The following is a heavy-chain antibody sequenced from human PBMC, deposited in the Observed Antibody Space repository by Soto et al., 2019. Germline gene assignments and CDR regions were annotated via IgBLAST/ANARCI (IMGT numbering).Heavy chain of an antibody. V-gene: IGHV3-30-3*01. CDR1: GFSFSSYA. Sequence: PGGSLRLSCAASGFSFSSYAMHWVRQAPGKGLEWVAVISYDGSNKYYADSVKGRFTISRDNSKNTLYLQMNSLRAEDTAVYYCARERYFDWLIPSYYYYGMDVWGQGTTVTVSS. CDR2: ISYDGSNK. D-gene: IGHD3-9*01. J-gene: IGHJ6*02. CDR3: ARERYFDWLIPSYYYYGMDV.